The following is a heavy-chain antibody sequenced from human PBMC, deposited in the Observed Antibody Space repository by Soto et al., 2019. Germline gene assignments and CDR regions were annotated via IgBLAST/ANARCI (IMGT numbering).Heavy chain of an antibody. J-gene: IGHJ4*02. CDR3: ARQLGYPVRFYDY. CDR1: GFTFSSYA. D-gene: IGHD4-17*01. V-gene: IGHV3-23*01. CDR2: ISGSGGST. Sequence: EVQLLESGGGLVQPGGSLRLSCAASGFTFSSYAMSWVRQAPGKGLEWVSAISGSGGSTYYADSVKGRFTISRDNSKNTVYLQMNSLRAEDTAVYYCARQLGYPVRFYDYWGQGTLVTVSS.